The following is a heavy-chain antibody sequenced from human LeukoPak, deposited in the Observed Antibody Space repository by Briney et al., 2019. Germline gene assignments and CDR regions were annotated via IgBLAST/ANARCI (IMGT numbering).Heavy chain of an antibody. Sequence: GGPLRLPCAAAGFPFDAYPMHCLREPPGKSLEEGSTLYWYSGRMEYADSVKGRFTISRDNAKNSLYLQMNSLRDEDTALYYCAKDGQRRAVSVVTYMDVWGKGTTVTVSS. CDR3: AKDGQRRAVSVVTYMDV. D-gene: IGHD6-19*01. CDR2: LYWYSGRM. J-gene: IGHJ6*03. V-gene: IGHV3-9*01. CDR1: GFPFDAYP.